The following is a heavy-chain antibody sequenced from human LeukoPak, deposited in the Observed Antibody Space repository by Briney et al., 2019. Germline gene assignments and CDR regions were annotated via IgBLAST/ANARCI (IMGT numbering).Heavy chain of an antibody. CDR3: ARDSPGA. CDR2: INPNSGGT. D-gene: IGHD7-27*01. Sequence: ASVKVSCKASGYTFTGYYMHWVRQAPGQGLEWMGWINPNSGGTNYAQKFQGRVTITADESTSTAYMELSSLRSEDTAVYYCARDSPGAWGQGTLVTVSS. CDR1: GYTFTGYY. V-gene: IGHV1-2*02. J-gene: IGHJ5*02.